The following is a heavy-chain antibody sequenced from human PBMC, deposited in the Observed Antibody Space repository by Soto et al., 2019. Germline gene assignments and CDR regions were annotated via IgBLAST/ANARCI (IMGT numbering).Heavy chain of an antibody. CDR1: GGTVSSYA. Sequence: SVKVSCKASGGTVSSYAISWVRQAPGQGLEWMGGIIPIFGTANYAQKFQGRVTITADESTSTAYMELSSLRSEDTAVYYCASGRGPMTVDYSAYWGKGTLGTASS. V-gene: IGHV1-69*13. D-gene: IGHD3-22*01. CDR3: ASGRGPMTVDYSAY. CDR2: IIPIFGTA. J-gene: IGHJ4*02.